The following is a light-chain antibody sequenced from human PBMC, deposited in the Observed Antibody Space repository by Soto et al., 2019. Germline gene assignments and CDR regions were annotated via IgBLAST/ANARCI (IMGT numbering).Light chain of an antibody. CDR1: QSVSKY. J-gene: IGKJ4*01. CDR3: QQRSNWPPLT. CDR2: DAS. Sequence: EIVLTQSPATLSLSPGERATLSCRASQSVSKYLAWYQQKPGQAPRLLIYDASNRATGIPDRFSGSGSGTDFTLTISSLEPEDFAVYYWQQRSNWPPLTFGGGTKVEIK. V-gene: IGKV3-11*01.